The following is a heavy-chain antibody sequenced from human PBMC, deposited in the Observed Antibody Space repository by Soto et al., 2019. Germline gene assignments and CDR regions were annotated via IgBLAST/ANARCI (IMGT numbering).Heavy chain of an antibody. J-gene: IGHJ4*02. CDR2: INPNSGGT. D-gene: IGHD6-19*01. Sequence: QVQLVQSGAEVKKPGASVKVSCKASGYSFTGYYMHWVRQAPGQGLEWMGWINPNSGGTSYAQKFQGRVAMTRDTSISTAYMELSRLISDDTAVYYCAAVTGGVTLDYWGQGTLVTVSS. CDR3: AAVTGGVTLDY. CDR1: GYSFTGYY. V-gene: IGHV1-2*02.